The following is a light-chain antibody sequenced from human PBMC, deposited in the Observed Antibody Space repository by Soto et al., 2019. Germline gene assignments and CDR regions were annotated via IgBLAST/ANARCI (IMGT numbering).Light chain of an antibody. J-gene: IGLJ2*01. CDR1: SSDVGGHDY. V-gene: IGLV2-14*03. Sequence: QSALTQPASVSGSPGQPITISCTGTSSDVGGHDYVSWYQQHPGKAPKLLIYDVSNRPSGVSSRFSGSKSGNTASLTISGLQAEDEADYYCCSYTSSTTLVVFGGGTQLTVL. CDR3: CSYTSSTTLVV. CDR2: DVS.